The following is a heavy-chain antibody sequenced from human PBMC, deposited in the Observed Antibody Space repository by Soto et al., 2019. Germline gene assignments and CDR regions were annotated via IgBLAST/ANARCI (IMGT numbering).Heavy chain of an antibody. CDR2: IYYSGYT. J-gene: IGHJ4*02. Sequence: SETLSLTCSISGDSMTHNYWTWIRQPPGKGLEWIGYIYYSGYTDYNPSLKSRVTIAIDTSKNQFSLKLNSVTAADTAVYYCAKGNGWYDYWGQGTLVPVSS. CDR3: AKGNGWYDY. D-gene: IGHD6-19*01. CDR1: GDSMTHNY. V-gene: IGHV4-59*01.